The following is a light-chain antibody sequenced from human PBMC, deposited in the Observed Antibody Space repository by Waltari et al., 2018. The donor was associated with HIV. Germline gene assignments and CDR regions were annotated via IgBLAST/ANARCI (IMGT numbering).Light chain of an antibody. J-gene: IGKJ4*01. V-gene: IGKV3-15*01. CDR3: QQYNDWPLT. CDR1: QGVSIN. CDR2: GAS. Sequence: EVVMTQSPATLSVSPGERATLSCRASQGVSINLAWHQQKPGQAPRLLIYGASTRATSIPARFSGSGAGTEFTLTISSLQSEDFAVYYCQQYNDWPLTFGGGTKVEIK.